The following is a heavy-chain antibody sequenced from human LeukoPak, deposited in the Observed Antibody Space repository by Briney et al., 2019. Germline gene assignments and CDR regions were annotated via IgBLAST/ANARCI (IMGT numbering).Heavy chain of an antibody. CDR1: GFTFSNYA. CDR3: TKGTIWLPFDY. Sequence: VGSLRLSCAASGFTFSNYAMSWARQAPGKGLEWVSAISGSGGSTYYADSVKGRFTISRDNSKNTLYLQMNSLRAEDTAVYYCTKGTIWLPFDYWGQGTLVTVSS. V-gene: IGHV3-23*01. D-gene: IGHD5-18*01. J-gene: IGHJ4*02. CDR2: ISGSGGST.